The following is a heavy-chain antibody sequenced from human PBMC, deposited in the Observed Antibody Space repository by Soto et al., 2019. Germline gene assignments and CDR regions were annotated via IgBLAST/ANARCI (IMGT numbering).Heavy chain of an antibody. CDR2: IYYSGST. Sequence: SETLSLTCTVSGGSISSGGYYWSWIRQHPGKGLEWIGYIYYSGSTYYNPSLKSRVTISVDTSKNQFSLKVSGVSAADTAVYYCATSQKGYDWNYFDHWGQGALVTVSS. D-gene: IGHD1-20*01. CDR1: GGSISSGGYY. CDR3: ATSQKGYDWNYFDH. J-gene: IGHJ4*02. V-gene: IGHV4-31*03.